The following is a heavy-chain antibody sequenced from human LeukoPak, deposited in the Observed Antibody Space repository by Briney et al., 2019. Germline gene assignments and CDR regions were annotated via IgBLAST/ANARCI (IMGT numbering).Heavy chain of an antibody. CDR1: GFTFSSYE. D-gene: IGHD2-2*01. J-gene: IGHJ6*04. CDR3: ARAGYCSSTSYPSHYYYGMDV. V-gene: IGHV3-48*03. CDR2: ISSSGSTI. Sequence: PGGSLRLSCAASGFTFSSYEMNWVRQAPGKGLEWVSYISSSGSTIYYADSVKGRFTISRDNAKNSLYLQVNSLRAEDTAVYYCARAGYCSSTSYPSHYYYGMDVWGKGTTVTVSS.